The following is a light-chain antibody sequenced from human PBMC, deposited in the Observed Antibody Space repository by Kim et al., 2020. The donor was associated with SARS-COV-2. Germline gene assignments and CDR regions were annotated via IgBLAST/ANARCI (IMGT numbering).Light chain of an antibody. CDR3: MQALQTPIT. J-gene: IGKJ5*01. V-gene: IGKV2-28*01. CDR2: LGS. CDR1: QGLLHSNGNHY. Sequence: PASISCRSSQGLLHSNGNHYLHWYLHKPGQSPHLLIYLGSDRASGVPDRFSGSGSGTDFTLKISRVEAEDVGVYYCMQALQTPITFGQGTRLEIK.